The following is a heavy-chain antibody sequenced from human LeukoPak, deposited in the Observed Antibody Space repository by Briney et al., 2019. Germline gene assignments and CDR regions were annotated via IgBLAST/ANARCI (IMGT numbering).Heavy chain of an antibody. D-gene: IGHD3-22*01. CDR1: GGSISNYY. J-gene: IGHJ3*02. CDR3: ARHFDSSGGDDAFDI. CDR2: IYYSGST. V-gene: IGHV4-59*08. Sequence: SETLSLTCIVSGGSISNYYWTWIRQPPGKGLEWIGYIYYSGSTNYNPSLKSRVTISVDTSKNQFSLKLSSVTAADTAVYYCARHFDSSGGDDAFDIWGQGTVVTVSS.